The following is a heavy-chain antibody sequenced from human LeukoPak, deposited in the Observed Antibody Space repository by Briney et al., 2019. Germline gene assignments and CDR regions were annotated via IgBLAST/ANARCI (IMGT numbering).Heavy chain of an antibody. Sequence: ASVKVSCKASGYSFTGYYIHWVRQAPGQGLEWMGWINPNSGGTNYAQKFQGRVTMTRDTSISTAYMELSRLRSDDTAVYYCARGGGRGYSYGTSGGTFDYWGQGTLVTVSS. J-gene: IGHJ4*02. D-gene: IGHD5-18*01. CDR1: GYSFTGYY. V-gene: IGHV1-2*02. CDR2: INPNSGGT. CDR3: ARGGGRGYSYGTSGGTFDY.